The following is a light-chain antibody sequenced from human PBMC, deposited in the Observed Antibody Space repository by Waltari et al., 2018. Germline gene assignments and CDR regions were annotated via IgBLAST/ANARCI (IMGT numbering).Light chain of an antibody. CDR3: QQRYDYPRT. J-gene: IGKJ1*01. Sequence: DIQLTQSPSFLSASVGDRVPITCRASQRICSYLIWYQQIPGKAPKLLIYAASTLQTGVPSRFSGSGSGTQFTLTISSLEPEDFANYYCQQRYDYPRTFGQGTTVEVK. CDR2: AAS. CDR1: QRICSY. V-gene: IGKV1-9*01.